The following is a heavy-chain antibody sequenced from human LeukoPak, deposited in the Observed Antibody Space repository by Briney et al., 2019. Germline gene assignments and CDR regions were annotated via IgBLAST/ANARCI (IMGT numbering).Heavy chain of an antibody. V-gene: IGHV4-34*01. J-gene: IGHJ4*02. CDR2: INHSGST. CDR1: GGSFYGYY. Sequence: SETLSLTCAVYGGSFYGYYWTWIRQSPGKGLEWIGEINHSGSTNYNPSLKSRVTISVDTSKNQFSLKLSSVTAADTAVYYCARGGYDILTGYSDYWGQGTLVTVSS. D-gene: IGHD3-9*01. CDR3: ARGGYDILTGYSDY.